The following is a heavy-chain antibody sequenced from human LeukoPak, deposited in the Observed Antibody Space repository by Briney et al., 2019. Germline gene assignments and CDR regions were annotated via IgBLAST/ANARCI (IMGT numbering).Heavy chain of an antibody. V-gene: IGHV3-15*07. CDR3: TTFVVRGVILDY. CDR1: GLSYINAW. CDR2: IKSKSDGVTI. D-gene: IGHD3-10*01. J-gene: IGHJ4*02. Sequence: PGRSLRLSCATSGLSYINAWMNSVRQAPGKGLECVGRIKSKSDGVTIAYAARVEGRFTISRDASTNTLYLQMSSLQVEDTGVYCCTTFVVRGVILDYWGQGTLVTVSS.